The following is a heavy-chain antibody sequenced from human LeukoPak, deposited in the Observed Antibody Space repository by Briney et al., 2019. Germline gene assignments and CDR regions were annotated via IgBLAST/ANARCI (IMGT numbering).Heavy chain of an antibody. J-gene: IGHJ6*02. CDR1: GYSFISYW. Sequence: GESLKISCTGSGYSFISYWIAWVRLMRGKGLEWMGIISPGDSDTRSSPSFQGQVSISVDKSINTAYLQWSSLKASDTAMYYCARRVSGGMDVWGQGTPVTVSS. CDR3: ARRVSGGMDV. V-gene: IGHV5-51*01. CDR2: ISPGDSDT.